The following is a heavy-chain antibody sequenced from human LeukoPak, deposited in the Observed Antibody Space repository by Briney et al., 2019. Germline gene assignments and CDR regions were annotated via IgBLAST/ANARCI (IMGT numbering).Heavy chain of an antibody. CDR2: ISGYNGNT. V-gene: IGHV1-18*01. J-gene: IGHJ5*02. Sequence: ASVTVSFQASGYTFSTHDITWLRQAPGQGLEWMGWISGYNGNTNYAQKFQGRVTVPTDTSTTTAYMELRSLRVDDTAVYYCARGGYSTGYDHWGRGTLVTVSS. CDR1: GYTFSTHD. D-gene: IGHD5-18*01. CDR3: ARGGYSTGYDH.